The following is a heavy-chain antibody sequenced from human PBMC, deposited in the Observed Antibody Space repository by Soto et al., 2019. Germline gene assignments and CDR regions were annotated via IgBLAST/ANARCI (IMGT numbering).Heavy chain of an antibody. J-gene: IGHJ4*02. D-gene: IGHD5-12*01. Sequence: ASVKVSCKASGYTFTSYGISWLRQAPGQGLEWMGWISAYNGNKKYAQKVQGRVTMTTDTSSSTAYMELRSLRSDDTAVYYCARDRDGYNGAFDYWGQGTLVTVSS. V-gene: IGHV1-18*01. CDR1: GYTFTSYG. CDR3: ARDRDGYNGAFDY. CDR2: ISAYNGNK.